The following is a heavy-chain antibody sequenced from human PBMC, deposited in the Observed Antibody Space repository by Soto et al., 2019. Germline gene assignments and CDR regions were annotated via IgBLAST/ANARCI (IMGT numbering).Heavy chain of an antibody. CDR1: GFTFSDNL. D-gene: IGHD5-18*01. V-gene: IGHV1-3*01. J-gene: IGHJ3*01. CDR3: ARDIQSVGPRANDAFDV. CDR2: LTPDTGNT. Sequence: QVQLVQSGADLKKPGASVNISCTASGFTFSDNLINWVRQLPGQGLEWRGWLTPDTGNTRYSETFQDRVTISRHPSASIAYLELSGLANEDTALYFFARDIQSVGPRANDAFDVWGQGTMITVSS.